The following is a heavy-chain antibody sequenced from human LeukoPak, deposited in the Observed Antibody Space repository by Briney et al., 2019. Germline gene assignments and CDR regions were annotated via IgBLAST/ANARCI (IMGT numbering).Heavy chain of an antibody. CDR3: ARDRELRITIFGAAFDY. D-gene: IGHD3-3*01. CDR2: INPSGGST. V-gene: IGHV1-46*01. CDR1: GYTFTSYY. J-gene: IGHJ4*02. Sequence: GASVKVSCKASGYTFTSYYMHWVRQAPGQGLEWMGIINPSGGSTSYAQKLQGRVTMTTDTSTSTAYMELRSLRSDDTAVYYCARDRELRITIFGAAFDYWGQGTLVTVSS.